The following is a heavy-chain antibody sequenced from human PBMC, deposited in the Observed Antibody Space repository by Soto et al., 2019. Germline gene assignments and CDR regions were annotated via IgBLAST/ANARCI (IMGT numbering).Heavy chain of an antibody. CDR3: ARLRIYCSGGSCYYYFDF. D-gene: IGHD2-15*01. Sequence: SETLSLTCTVSGGSISSSSYYWGWIRQPPGKGLEWIGNIYYNGNTYYNPSLKSRVTISVDTSKNQFSLKLSSVTAADTAVHYCARLRIYCSGGSCYYYFDFWAQGNLVTVSS. CDR2: IYYNGNT. J-gene: IGHJ4*02. V-gene: IGHV4-39*01. CDR1: GGSISSSSYY.